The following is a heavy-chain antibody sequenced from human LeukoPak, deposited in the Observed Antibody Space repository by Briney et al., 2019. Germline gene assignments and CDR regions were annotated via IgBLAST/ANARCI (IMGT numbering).Heavy chain of an antibody. CDR3: ARGAYSSGWYGGFDY. CDR2: INWNGGSK. J-gene: IGHJ4*02. CDR1: GFTFDDYG. Sequence: PGRSLRLSCAASGFTFDDYGMSWVRQAPGKGLEWVSGINWNGGSKGYADSVKGRFTISRDNAKNSLYLQMNSLRAEDTALYYCARGAYSSGWYGGFDYWGQGTLVTVSS. D-gene: IGHD6-19*01. V-gene: IGHV3-20*04.